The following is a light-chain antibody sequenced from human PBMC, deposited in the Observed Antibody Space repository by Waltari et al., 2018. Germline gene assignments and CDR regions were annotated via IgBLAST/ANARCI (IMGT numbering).Light chain of an antibody. Sequence: EIVLTQSPGTLSLSPGERALVSCRASQSVGRTLAWYQQKPGQAPRLLIYGTSNRATGIPDRFIGSGSGTEFSLTISGLEPEDSAVYYCQHYLRLPVAFGQGTKVEIK. CDR1: QSVGRT. CDR2: GTS. V-gene: IGKV3-20*01. CDR3: QHYLRLPVA. J-gene: IGKJ1*01.